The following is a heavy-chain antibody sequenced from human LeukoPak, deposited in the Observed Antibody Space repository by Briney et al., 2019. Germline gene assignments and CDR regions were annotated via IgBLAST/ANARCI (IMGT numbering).Heavy chain of an antibody. CDR2: IYYSGST. Sequence: SETLSLTCTVSGGSISSSSYYWGWIRQPPGKGLEWIGSIYYSGSTYYNPSLKSRVTISVDTSKNQFSLKLSSVTAADTAVYYCARLKSANFDYWGQGTLVTVSS. J-gene: IGHJ4*02. CDR3: ARLKSANFDY. D-gene: IGHD6-25*01. V-gene: IGHV4-39*07. CDR1: GGSISSSSYY.